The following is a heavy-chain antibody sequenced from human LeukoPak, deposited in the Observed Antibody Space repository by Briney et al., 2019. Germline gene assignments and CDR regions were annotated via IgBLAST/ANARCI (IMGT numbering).Heavy chain of an antibody. CDR1: GGSISSSSYH. Sequence: PSETLSLTCTVSGGSISSSSYHWGWIRQPPGKELEWIGSIYYSGSTYYNPSLKSRVTISVDTSKNQFSLKLSSVTAADTAVYYCARTEDGCSGGSCYMTHDYWGQGTLVTVSS. V-gene: IGHV4-39*01. CDR2: IYYSGST. CDR3: ARTEDGCSGGSCYMTHDY. J-gene: IGHJ4*02. D-gene: IGHD2-15*01.